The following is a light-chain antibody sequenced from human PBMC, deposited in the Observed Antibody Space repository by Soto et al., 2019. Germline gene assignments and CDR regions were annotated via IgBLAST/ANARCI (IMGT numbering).Light chain of an antibody. J-gene: IGLJ1*01. CDR2: DVT. V-gene: IGLV2-14*01. Sequence: QSLLTQPASVSGSPGQSITISCTGTSSDVGGYKYVSWYQHHPGKAPKLMIYDVTNRPSGVSNRFSGSKSGNTASLTISGLQAEDEADYYCSSFTSDITYVFGTGTQLTVL. CDR1: SSDVGGYKY. CDR3: SSFTSDITYV.